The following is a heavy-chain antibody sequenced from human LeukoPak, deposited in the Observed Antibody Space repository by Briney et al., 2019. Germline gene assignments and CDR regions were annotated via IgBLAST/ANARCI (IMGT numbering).Heavy chain of an antibody. CDR3: AKEGSQYASSWFDH. Sequence: GRSLRLSCAASGFTFSSYGIQWVRQAPGMGPEWVSVISHDGTVRHYADSVKGRFTISRDSSTNRLYLQMDSLRTEDTAVYYCAKEGSQYASSWFDHWGQGTLVTVSS. J-gene: IGHJ5*02. D-gene: IGHD2-2*01. CDR2: ISHDGTVR. CDR1: GFTFSSYG. V-gene: IGHV3-30*18.